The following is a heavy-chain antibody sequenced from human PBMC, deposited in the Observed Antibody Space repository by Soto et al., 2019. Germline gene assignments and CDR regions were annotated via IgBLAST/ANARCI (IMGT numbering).Heavy chain of an antibody. CDR1: GFTFSSYS. Sequence: EVQLVESGGGLVKPGGSLRLSCAASGFTFSSYSMNWVRQAPGKGLEWVSSISSSSSDIYYADSVKGRFTISRDNAKNSLYLQMNSLRAEDTAVYYCARARRARGSTRLHYYYYGMDVWGQGTTVTVSS. J-gene: IGHJ6*02. CDR3: ARARRARGSTRLHYYYYGMDV. V-gene: IGHV3-21*01. D-gene: IGHD2-2*01. CDR2: ISSSSSDI.